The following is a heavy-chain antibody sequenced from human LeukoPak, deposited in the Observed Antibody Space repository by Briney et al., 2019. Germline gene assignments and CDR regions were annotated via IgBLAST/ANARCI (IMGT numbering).Heavy chain of an antibody. CDR3: ARGGTSGSYYPRDY. CDR2: INAGNGNT. J-gene: IGHJ4*02. V-gene: IGHV1-3*01. Sequence: ASVTVSCKASGYTFTSYTMRWVRQAPGQRLEWMGWINAGNGNTKYSQKFQGRVTITRDTSASTAYMELSSLRSEDTAVYYCARGGTSGSYYPRDYWGQGTLVTVSS. D-gene: IGHD1-26*01. CDR1: GYTFTSYT.